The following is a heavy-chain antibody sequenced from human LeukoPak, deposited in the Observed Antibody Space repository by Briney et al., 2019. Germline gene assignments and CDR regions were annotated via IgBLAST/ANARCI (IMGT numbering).Heavy chain of an antibody. CDR2: INHSGST. J-gene: IGHJ4*02. D-gene: IGHD3-3*01. CDR3: ARVRERITIFGVVIGEAYFDY. CDR1: GGSFSGYY. V-gene: IGHV4-34*01. Sequence: SETLSLTCAVYGGSFSGYYWSWIRQPPGKGLEWIGEINHSGSTNYNPSLKSRVAISVDTSKNQFSLKLSSVTAADTAVYYCARVRERITIFGVVIGEAYFDYWGQGTLVTVSS.